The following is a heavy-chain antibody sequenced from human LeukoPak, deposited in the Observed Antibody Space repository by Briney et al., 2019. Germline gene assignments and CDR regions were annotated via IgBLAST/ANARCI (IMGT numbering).Heavy chain of an antibody. V-gene: IGHV1-69*06. CDR3: ARGHGDYAYYGY. D-gene: IGHD4-17*01. J-gene: IGHJ4*02. CDR1: GGTFSSYA. Sequence: SVKVSCKASGGTFSSYAISWVRQAPGQGLEWMGGIIPIFGTANYAQKFQGRVTITADKSTNTAYMELSSLRSEDTAVYYCARGHGDYAYYGYWGQGTLVTVSS. CDR2: IIPIFGTA.